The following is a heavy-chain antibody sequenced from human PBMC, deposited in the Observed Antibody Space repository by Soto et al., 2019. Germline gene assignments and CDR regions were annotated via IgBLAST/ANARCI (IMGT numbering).Heavy chain of an antibody. CDR3: ARDHGGSTWFVGVYYFFGMDV. Sequence: EVQLVESGGDLVQPGGSLRLSCAASGFIFSDYTMTWVRQATGRGLEFVSHISSSGDAIFYAESVKGRFTVSRDNAKNSLYLQMYSLRDDDTAVYFCARDHGGSTWFVGVYYFFGMDVWGQGTAVTVSS. J-gene: IGHJ6*02. V-gene: IGHV3-48*02. D-gene: IGHD6-13*01. CDR1: GFIFSDYT. CDR2: ISSSGDAI.